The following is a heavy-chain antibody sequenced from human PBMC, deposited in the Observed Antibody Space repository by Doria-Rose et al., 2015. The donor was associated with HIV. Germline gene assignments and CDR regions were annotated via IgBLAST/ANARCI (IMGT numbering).Heavy chain of an antibody. CDR3: ARVSAALTTAPCYFDY. CDR2: ISYDGFNK. D-gene: IGHD4-17*01. Sequence: LQLVESGGGVVQPGRSLRLSCAASGFTFSNYAMHGVRQAPGKGLEWAAVISYDGFNKYYADSVKGRFTISIDNPNTSLYLQLNSLRAENTLVFYCARVSAALTTAPCYFDYWGQGTLVTVSS. V-gene: IGHV3-30-3*01. J-gene: IGHJ4*02. CDR1: GFTFSNYA.